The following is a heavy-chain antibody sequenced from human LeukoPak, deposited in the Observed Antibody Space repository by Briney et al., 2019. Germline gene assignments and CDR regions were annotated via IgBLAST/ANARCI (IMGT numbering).Heavy chain of an antibody. CDR2: ISSSSSYI. CDR1: GFTFSSYS. V-gene: IGHV3-21*04. Sequence: PGGSLRLSCAASGFTFSSYSMNWVRQAPGKGLEWVSSISSSSSYIYYADSVKGRFTISRDNAKNSLYLQMNSLRAEDTAVYYCAKAETVLVRRTEWGQGTLVTVSS. D-gene: IGHD3-10*01. CDR3: AKAETVLVRRTE. J-gene: IGHJ4*02.